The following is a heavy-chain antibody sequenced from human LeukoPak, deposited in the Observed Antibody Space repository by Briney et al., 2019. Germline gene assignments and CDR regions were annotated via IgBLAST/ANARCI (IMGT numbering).Heavy chain of an antibody. D-gene: IGHD1-26*01. Sequence: SGGSLRLSCAASGFTFSSYAMHWVRQAPGKGLEWVAVISYDGSNKYYADSVKGRFTISRDNSKNTLYLQMNSLRADDTAVYYCAKDLSTVEWELLIFQHWGQGTLVTVSS. CDR2: ISYDGSNK. CDR3: AKDLSTVEWELLIFQH. V-gene: IGHV3-30*04. J-gene: IGHJ1*01. CDR1: GFTFSSYA.